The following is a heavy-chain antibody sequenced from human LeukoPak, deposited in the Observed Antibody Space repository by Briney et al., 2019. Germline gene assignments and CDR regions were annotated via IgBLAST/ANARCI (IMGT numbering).Heavy chain of an antibody. J-gene: IGHJ6*03. V-gene: IGHV3-23*01. Sequence: GGSLRLSCAASGFTFSSYGMSWVRQAPGKGLEWVSAISGSGGSTYYADSVKGRFTISRDNSKNTLYLQMNSLRAEDTAVYYCAKVSYYYYYMDAWGKGTTVTISS. CDR2: ISGSGGST. CDR3: AKVSYYYYYMDA. CDR1: GFTFSSYG.